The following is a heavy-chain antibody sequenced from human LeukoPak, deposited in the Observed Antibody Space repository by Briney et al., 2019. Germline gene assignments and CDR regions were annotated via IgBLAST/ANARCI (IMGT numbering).Heavy chain of an antibody. Sequence: GGSLRLSCAASGFTFSSYAMHWVRQAPGKGLEWVAVISYDGSDTYYAGSVRGRFIISRDNSKNTLYLQMNSLRVEDTAIYFCAKVFVLMRGTPENWFDPWGQGTLVTVSS. CDR2: ISYDGSDT. D-gene: IGHD1-14*01. V-gene: IGHV3-30*18. CDR3: AKVFVLMRGTPENWFDP. J-gene: IGHJ5*02. CDR1: GFTFSSYA.